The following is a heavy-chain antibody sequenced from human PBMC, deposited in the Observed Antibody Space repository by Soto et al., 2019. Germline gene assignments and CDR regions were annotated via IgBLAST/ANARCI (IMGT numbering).Heavy chain of an antibody. Sequence: GGSLRLSCAASGFTFRNAWMSWVRQAPGKGLEWVGRIKSKTDGGTTDYAEPVKGRFTISRDDSKNTMYLQMNSLKTEDTAVYYCTTDPSTEYYGMDVWGQGNTVTVSS. CDR3: TTDPSTEYYGMDV. CDR1: GFTFRNAW. D-gene: IGHD2-8*02. J-gene: IGHJ6*02. CDR2: IKSKTDGGTT. V-gene: IGHV3-15*01.